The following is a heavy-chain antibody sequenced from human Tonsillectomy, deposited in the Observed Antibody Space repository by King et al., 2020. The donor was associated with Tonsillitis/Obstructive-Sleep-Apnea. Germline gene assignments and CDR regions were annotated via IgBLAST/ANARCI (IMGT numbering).Heavy chain of an antibody. CDR2: IDHSGST. CDR1: GGSFSGYY. V-gene: IGHV4-34*01. D-gene: IGHD3-3*01. Sequence: VQLQQWGAGLLKPLETLSLTCAVSGGSFSGYYWSWIRQPPGKGLEWIGEIDHSGSTNYNPSLKSRVTISPDTSKTQFSLKLSSVTAADTAVYYCAREITTDAFDIWGQGTMVTVSS. J-gene: IGHJ3*02. CDR3: AREITTDAFDI.